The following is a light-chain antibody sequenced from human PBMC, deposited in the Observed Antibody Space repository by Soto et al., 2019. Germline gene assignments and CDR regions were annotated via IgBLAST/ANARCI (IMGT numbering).Light chain of an antibody. CDR1: SSNIGGNS. J-gene: IGLJ1*01. Sequence: QSVLTQPPSVSAAPGQKVTISCSGSSSNIGGNSVSWYQQLPGTAPKLPIYDDNKRPSGIPDRFSGSKSGTSATLGITGFQTGDEADYYCGSWDSSLSAYVFGTGTKATVL. CDR3: GSWDSSLSAYV. V-gene: IGLV1-51*01. CDR2: DDN.